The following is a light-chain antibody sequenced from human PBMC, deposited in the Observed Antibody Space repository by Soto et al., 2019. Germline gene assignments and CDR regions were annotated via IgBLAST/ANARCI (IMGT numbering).Light chain of an antibody. CDR2: DVT. J-gene: IGLJ1*01. Sequence: QSALTQPASVSGAPGQSITISCTGTSSDVGGYYSVSWYQQHPGKDPKLMISDVTNRPSGVSNRFSGSNSGNTASLTISGLQVEDEADYYCSSYTSSSTDGFGTGTKLTV. CDR3: SSYTSSSTDG. CDR1: SSDVGGYYS. V-gene: IGLV2-14*01.